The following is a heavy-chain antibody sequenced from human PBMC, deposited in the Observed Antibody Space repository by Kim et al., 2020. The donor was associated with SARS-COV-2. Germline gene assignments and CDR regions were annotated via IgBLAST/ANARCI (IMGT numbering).Heavy chain of an antibody. Sequence: SETLSLTCTVSGGSISSGGYYWSWIRQHPGKGLEWIGYIYYSGSTYYNPSLKSRVTISVDTSKNQFSLKLSSVTAADTAVYYCARVAPLDTVVVPAAPCYFDYWGQGTLVTVSS. CDR2: IYYSGST. J-gene: IGHJ4*02. CDR1: GGSISSGGYY. V-gene: IGHV4-31*03. CDR3: ARVAPLDTVVVPAAPCYFDY. D-gene: IGHD2-2*03.